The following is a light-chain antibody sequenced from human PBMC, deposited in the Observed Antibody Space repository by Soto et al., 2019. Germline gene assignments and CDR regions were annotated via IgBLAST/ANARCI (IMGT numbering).Light chain of an antibody. CDR1: SSDVGGYNY. V-gene: IGLV2-14*01. CDR2: EVS. Sequence: QSALTQPASVSGSPGQSITISCTGASSDVGGYNYVSWYQQHPDKAPKLMIYEVSNRPSGVSNRFSGSKSGNTASLTISGLQAEVEADYYCSSYTSTSTPYVLGTGTKLTVL. J-gene: IGLJ1*01. CDR3: SSYTSTSTPYV.